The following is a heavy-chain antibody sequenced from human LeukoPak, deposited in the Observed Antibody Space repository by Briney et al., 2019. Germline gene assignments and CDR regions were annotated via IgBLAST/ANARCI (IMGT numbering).Heavy chain of an antibody. CDR2: IYYSGST. CDR3: ARRDGYNSYYFDY. D-gene: IGHD5-24*01. J-gene: IGHJ4*02. V-gene: IGHV4-59*08. CDR1: GGSISSYY. Sequence: SETLSLTCTVSGGSISSYYWSWIRQPPGKGLEWIGYIYYSGSTNYNPSLKSRVTISVDASKNQFSLKLSSVTAADTAVYYCARRDGYNSYYFDYWGQGTLVTVSS.